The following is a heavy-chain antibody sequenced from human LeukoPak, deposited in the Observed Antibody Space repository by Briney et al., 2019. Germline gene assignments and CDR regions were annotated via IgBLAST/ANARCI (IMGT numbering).Heavy chain of an antibody. D-gene: IGHD3-16*01. J-gene: IGHJ6*03. CDR3: AKGAGPYYYYMDV. V-gene: IGHV3-9*03. Sequence: GGSLRLSCAASGSTFDDYAMHWVRQAPGKGLEWVSGISWNSGSIGYADSVKGRFTISRDNAKNSLYLQMNSLRAEDMALYYCAKGAGPYYYYMDVWGKGTTVTVSS. CDR1: GSTFDDYA. CDR2: ISWNSGSI.